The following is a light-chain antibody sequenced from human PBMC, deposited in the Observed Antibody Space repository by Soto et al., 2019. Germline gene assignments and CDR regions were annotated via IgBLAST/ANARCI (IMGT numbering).Light chain of an antibody. CDR3: HQYGSSPPYT. CDR2: GSS. J-gene: IGKJ2*01. V-gene: IGKV3-20*01. Sequence: EVVLTQSPGTLSLSPGERATLSCRASQSVNNNYVAWYQQRPGQAPRLLIYGSSDRATGIPDRFSGSGSGTDFTLTISRLEPEDFAVYYCHQYGSSPPYTFGQGTKLEI. CDR1: QSVNNNY.